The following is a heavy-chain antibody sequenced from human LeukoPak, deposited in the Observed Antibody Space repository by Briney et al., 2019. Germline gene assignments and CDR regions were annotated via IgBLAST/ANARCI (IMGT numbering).Heavy chain of an antibody. D-gene: IGHD3-10*01. CDR3: ARHYGSGSYPSGYYYMDV. J-gene: IGHJ6*03. Sequence: SETLSLTCTVSGGSISSYYWSWIRQPPGKGLERIGYIYTSGSTNYNPSLKSRVTISVDTSKNQFSLKLSSVTAADTAVYYCARHYGSGSYPSGYYYMDVWGKGTTVTVSS. V-gene: IGHV4-4*09. CDR2: IYTSGST. CDR1: GGSISSYY.